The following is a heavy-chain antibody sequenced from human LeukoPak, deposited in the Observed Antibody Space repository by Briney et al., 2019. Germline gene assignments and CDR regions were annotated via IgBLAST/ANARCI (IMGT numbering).Heavy chain of an antibody. CDR1: GGSISSYY. V-gene: IGHV4-59*01. D-gene: IGHD6-13*01. CDR2: IYYSGST. Sequence: SETLSLTCTVSGGSISSYYWSWIRQPSGKGLEWIGYIYYSGSTNYNPSLKSRVTISVDTSKNQFSLKLSSVTAADTAVYYCARYSSSWRAVDYWGQGTLVTVSS. CDR3: ARYSSSWRAVDY. J-gene: IGHJ4*02.